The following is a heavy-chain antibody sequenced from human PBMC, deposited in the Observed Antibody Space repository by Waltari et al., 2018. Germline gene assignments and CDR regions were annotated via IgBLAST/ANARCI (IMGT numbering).Heavy chain of an antibody. CDR3: AKDLYYYDSSGPPFHGMDV. CDR2: ISGSGGST. J-gene: IGHJ6*02. V-gene: IGHV3-23*01. CDR1: GFTFSSYA. D-gene: IGHD3-22*01. Sequence: EVQLLESGGGLVQPGGSLRLSCAASGFTFSSYAMSWVRQAPGKGREWVSAISGSGGSTYYADSVKGRFTISRDNSKNTLYLQMNSLRAEDTAVYYCAKDLYYYDSSGPPFHGMDVWGQGTTVTVSS.